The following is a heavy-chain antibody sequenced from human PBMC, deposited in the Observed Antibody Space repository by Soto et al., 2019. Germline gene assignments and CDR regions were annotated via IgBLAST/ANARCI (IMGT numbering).Heavy chain of an antibody. CDR2: INAGNGNT. D-gene: IGHD3-3*01. J-gene: IGHJ4*02. CDR1: GYTFTSYA. Sequence: ASVKVSCKASGYTFTSYAMHWVRQAPGQRLEWMGWINAGNGNTKYSQKFQGRVTITRDTSASTAYMELSSLRSEDTAVYYCARGAARITIFGVVSVYWGQGTLVTVSS. CDR3: ARGAARITIFGVVSVY. V-gene: IGHV1-3*01.